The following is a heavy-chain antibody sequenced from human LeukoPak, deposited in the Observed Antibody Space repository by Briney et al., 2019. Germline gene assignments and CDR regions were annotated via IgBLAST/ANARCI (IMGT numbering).Heavy chain of an antibody. Sequence: ASVKVSCKASGGTFSSYAISWVRQAPGQGLEWMGGIIPIFGTANYAQKFQGRVTITADESTSTAYMELSSLRSEDTAVYYCARDLSPAYYDSSGSYFDYWGQGTLVTVSS. CDR3: ARDLSPAYYDSSGSYFDY. D-gene: IGHD3-22*01. J-gene: IGHJ4*02. V-gene: IGHV1-69*13. CDR2: IIPIFGTA. CDR1: GGTFSSYA.